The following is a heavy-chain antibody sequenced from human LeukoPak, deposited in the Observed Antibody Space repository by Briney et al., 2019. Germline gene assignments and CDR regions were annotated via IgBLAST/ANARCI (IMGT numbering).Heavy chain of an antibody. Sequence: GXXLRLSCAASGFPFSSAWMSWVRQAPGRGLEWVGRIKSRTDGGTTDHAAPVKGRFTISRDDSENTVYLQMNSLKTEDTAVYYCTTNTAPRMWGQGTLVTVSS. CDR1: GFPFSSAW. V-gene: IGHV3-15*01. D-gene: IGHD2-8*01. J-gene: IGHJ4*02. CDR2: IKSRTDGGTT. CDR3: TTNTAPRM.